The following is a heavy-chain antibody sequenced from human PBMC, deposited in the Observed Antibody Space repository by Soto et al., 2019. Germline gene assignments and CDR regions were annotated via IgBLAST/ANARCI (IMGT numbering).Heavy chain of an antibody. Sequence: PGGSLRLSCAASGFTFSSYWMSWVRQAPGKGLEWVANIKQEGSEKYYVDSVKGRFTISRDNAKNSLYLQINSLRAEDTVVYYCAMFYYDSSGYLPSPYYYYYGMDVWGQGTTVTVSS. CDR2: IKQEGSEK. CDR3: AMFYYDSSGYLPSPYYYYYGMDV. CDR1: GFTFSSYW. J-gene: IGHJ6*02. V-gene: IGHV3-7*02. D-gene: IGHD3-22*01.